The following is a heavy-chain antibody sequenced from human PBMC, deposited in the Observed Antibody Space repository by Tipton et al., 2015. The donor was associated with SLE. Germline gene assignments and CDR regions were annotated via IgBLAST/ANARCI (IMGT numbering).Heavy chain of an antibody. J-gene: IGHJ6*03. Sequence: TLSLTCSVSGVSVSSRSYYWSWIRQPAGKGLEWIGRIYTTGTTNYNPSLKSRVTISLDTSKNQFSLRLSSVTAADTAVYYCARGAPREKEYYYYYMDVWGKGTTVTVSS. CDR2: IYTTGTT. V-gene: IGHV4-61*02. CDR3: ARGAPREKEYYYYYMDV. CDR1: GVSVSSRSYY.